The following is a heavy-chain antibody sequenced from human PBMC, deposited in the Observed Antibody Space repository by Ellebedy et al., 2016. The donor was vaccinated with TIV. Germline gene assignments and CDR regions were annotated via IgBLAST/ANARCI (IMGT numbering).Heavy chain of an antibody. CDR3: ARKGTYYDFWRRATNWFDP. Sequence: PGGSLRLSCAASGFTFSNYGMHWVRQAPGRGLEWVALIWYDGSNKYYADSVKGRFTISRDNSKNTLFLQMNSLRVEDTAVYPCARKGTYYDFWRRATNWFDPWGQGTLVTVSS. J-gene: IGHJ5*02. D-gene: IGHD3-3*01. V-gene: IGHV3-33*01. CDR2: IWYDGSNK. CDR1: GFTFSNYG.